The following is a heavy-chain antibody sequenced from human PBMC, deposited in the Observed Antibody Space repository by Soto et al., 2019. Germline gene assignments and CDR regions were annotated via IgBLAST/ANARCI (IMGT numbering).Heavy chain of an antibody. D-gene: IGHD4-17*01. CDR1: GGSISSGDYY. CDR2: IYYSGST. V-gene: IGHV4-30-4*01. Sequence: KPSETLSLTCTVSGGSISSGDYYWSWIRQPPGKGLEWIGYIYYSGSTYYNPSLKSRVTISVDTSKNQFSLKLSSVTAADTAVYYCARDKGGDYVGYFDYWGQGTLVTAPQ. J-gene: IGHJ4*02. CDR3: ARDKGGDYVGYFDY.